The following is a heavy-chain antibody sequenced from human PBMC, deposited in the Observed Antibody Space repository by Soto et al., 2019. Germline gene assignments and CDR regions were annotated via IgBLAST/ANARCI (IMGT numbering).Heavy chain of an antibody. CDR2: INESGSI. J-gene: IGHJ4*02. V-gene: IGHV4-34*01. D-gene: IGHD3-10*01. CDR3: ARYHGSGSYSLDY. CDR1: GGSFSDHY. Sequence: SETLSLTCTVSGGSFSDHYWCWVRQSPDKGLEWIGEINESGSIKYNPSLKSRVTISVDTSKNQFSLKLSSMTAADTAVYYCARYHGSGSYSLDYWGQGTLVTAPQ.